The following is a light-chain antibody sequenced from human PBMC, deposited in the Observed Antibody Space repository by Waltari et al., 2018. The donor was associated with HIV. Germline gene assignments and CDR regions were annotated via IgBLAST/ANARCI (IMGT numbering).Light chain of an antibody. CDR2: DDS. CDR1: KIGSKS. J-gene: IGLJ2*01. CDR3: HVWDSRSVI. V-gene: IGLV3-21*04. Sequence: SYVLTQPPSVSVAPGKTARITCGGNKIGSKSVHWYQQKPGQAPGLVMYDDSDRPSGIPERFSGSNSGNTATLTISRVEAGDEADFYCHVWDSRSVIFGGGTKLTVL.